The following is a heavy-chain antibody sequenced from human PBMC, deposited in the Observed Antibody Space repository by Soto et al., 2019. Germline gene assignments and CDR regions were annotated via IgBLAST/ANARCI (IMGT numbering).Heavy chain of an antibody. CDR2: IYYSGST. CDR3: ARIPVDTYMINWFDP. CDR1: GGSVISGDYY. D-gene: IGHD5-18*01. V-gene: IGHV4-61*08. Sequence: PSETLSLTCTVSGGSVISGDYYWIWIRQPPGKGLAWIGYIYYSGSTNYNPSLKSRVSISLDTSKNQFSLRLTSVTAAHTAVYYCARIPVDTYMINWFDPWGQGTLVTVSS. J-gene: IGHJ5*02.